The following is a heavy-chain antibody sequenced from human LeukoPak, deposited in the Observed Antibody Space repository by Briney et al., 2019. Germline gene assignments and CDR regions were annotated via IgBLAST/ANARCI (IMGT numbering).Heavy chain of an antibody. J-gene: IGHJ5*02. D-gene: IGHD6-13*01. CDR1: GYTFTGYY. Sequence: ASVKVSCKASGYTFTGYYMHWVRQAPGQGLEWMGWINPNSGGTNYAQKFQGRVTMTRDTSISTAYMEMSRLRSDDTAVYYCARGPPEAAGGSWFDRWGEGTLVTVSS. CDR2: INPNSGGT. V-gene: IGHV1-2*02. CDR3: ARGPPEAAGGSWFDR.